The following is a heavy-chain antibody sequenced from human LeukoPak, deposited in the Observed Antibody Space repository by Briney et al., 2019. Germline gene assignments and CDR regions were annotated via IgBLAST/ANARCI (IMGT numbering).Heavy chain of an antibody. CDR2: IYSDGRT. J-gene: IGHJ4*02. CDR1: GFTVSSNY. Sequence: GGSLRLSCAVSGFTVSSNYMSWVRQAPGKGLEWVSVIYSDGRTYYADSVKGRFSISRDNSKNTLYLQMDTLRAEDTAVYYCAKLKRWYGEGYFGYWGKVRLVTVSA. D-gene: IGHD3-10*01. CDR3: AKLKRWYGEGYFGY. V-gene: IGHV3-53*01.